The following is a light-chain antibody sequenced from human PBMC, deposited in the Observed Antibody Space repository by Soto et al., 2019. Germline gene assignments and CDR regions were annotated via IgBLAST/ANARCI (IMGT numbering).Light chain of an antibody. CDR2: GAS. J-gene: IGKJ2*01. CDR1: QSVSSN. CDR3: QQYNNWPYT. V-gene: IGKV3-15*01. Sequence: EIVMTQSPATLSVSPGERATLSCRASQSVSSNLAWYQQKPGQAPRLLIYGASTRATGIPARFSGSGSGTKFTLTISSLQSEDFAVYYCQQYNNWPYTLGQGTKLEIK.